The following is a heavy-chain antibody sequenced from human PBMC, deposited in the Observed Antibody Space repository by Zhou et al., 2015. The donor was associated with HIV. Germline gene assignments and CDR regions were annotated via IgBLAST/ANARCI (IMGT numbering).Heavy chain of an antibody. J-gene: IGHJ4*02. CDR3: ARDPAEYDSSGYFDY. CDR1: GGTFSSYT. Sequence: QVQLVQSGAEVKKPGSSVKVSCKASGGTFSSYTISWVRQAPGQGLEWMGRIIPILGIANYAQKFQGRVTITADKSTSTAYMELSSLRSEDTAVYYCARDPAEYDSSGYFDYWGQGTLVTVSS. D-gene: IGHD3-22*01. CDR2: IIPILGIA. V-gene: IGHV1-69*08.